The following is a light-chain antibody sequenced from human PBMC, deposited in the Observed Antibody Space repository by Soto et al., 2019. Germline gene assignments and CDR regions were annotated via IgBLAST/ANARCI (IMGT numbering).Light chain of an antibody. Sequence: EVVLTQSPATLSLSPGSGATLSCRASQSIGNYLAWYQQKPGQAPRLLIYATSNRATGIPARFSGSGSGTDVTLTISSLEPEDFAVYYCQQRSSWPFTFGPGTKVDIK. J-gene: IGKJ3*01. V-gene: IGKV3-11*01. CDR1: QSIGNY. CDR3: QQRSSWPFT. CDR2: ATS.